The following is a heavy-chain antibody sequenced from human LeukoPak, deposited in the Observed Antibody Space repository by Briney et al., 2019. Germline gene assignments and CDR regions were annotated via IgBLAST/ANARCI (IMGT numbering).Heavy chain of an antibody. J-gene: IGHJ4*02. D-gene: IGHD3-22*01. CDR1: GYTFTSYG. CDR3: AREQYDSSGYWGKTYYFDY. CDR2: ISAYNGNT. V-gene: IGHV1-18*01. Sequence: ASVKVSCKASGYTFTSYGISWVRQAPGQGLEWMGWISAYNGNTNYAQKLQGRVTMTTDTSTSTAYMELRSLRSDDTAVYYCAREQYDSSGYWGKTYYFDYWGQGTLVTVSS.